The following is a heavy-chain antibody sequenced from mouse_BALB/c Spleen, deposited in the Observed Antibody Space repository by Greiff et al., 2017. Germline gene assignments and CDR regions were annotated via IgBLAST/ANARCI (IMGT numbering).Heavy chain of an antibody. CDR2: IDPETGGT. CDR1: GYTFTDYE. Sequence: VQLQQSGAELVRPGASVTLSCKASGYTFTDYEMHWVKQTPVHGLEWIGAIDPETGGTAYNQKFKGKATLTADKSSSTAYMELRSLTSEDSAVYHCTRRGPAWFADWGQGTLVTVSA. V-gene: IGHV1-15*01. CDR3: TRRGPAWFAD. J-gene: IGHJ3*01.